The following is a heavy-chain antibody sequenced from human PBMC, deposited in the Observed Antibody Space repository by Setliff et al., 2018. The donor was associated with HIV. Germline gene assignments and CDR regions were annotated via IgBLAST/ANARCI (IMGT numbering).Heavy chain of an antibody. J-gene: IGHJ4*02. Sequence: VKVSCKASGYIFTNYVIHWVRQAPGQRLEWLGWINAGNGDTRYSQKFQGRIYITRDTSATTVYMELSRLRSEDTGLYYCARGGPFLPFYFNFWGQGTLVTVSS. CDR1: GYIFTNYV. CDR2: INAGNGDT. CDR3: ARGGPFLPFYFNF. D-gene: IGHD3-16*01. V-gene: IGHV1-3*01.